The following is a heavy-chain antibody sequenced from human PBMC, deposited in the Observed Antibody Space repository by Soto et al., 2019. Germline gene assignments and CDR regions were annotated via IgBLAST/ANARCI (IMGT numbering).Heavy chain of an antibody. J-gene: IGHJ6*02. V-gene: IGHV5-51*01. CDR3: ARRDQDDTFLYGMDV. CDR1: GYYFSNYW. Sequence: PGESLKISCQGFGYYFSNYWVAWVRQVPGKGLECMGIIYPGDSDTRYNPSFEGHVTISVDKSINTAYLQWTSLRASDTAMYYCARRDQDDTFLYGMDVWGQGTTVTVSS. CDR2: IYPGDSDT.